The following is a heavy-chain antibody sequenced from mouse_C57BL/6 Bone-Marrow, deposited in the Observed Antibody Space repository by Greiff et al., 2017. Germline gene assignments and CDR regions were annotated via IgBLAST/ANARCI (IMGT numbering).Heavy chain of an antibody. CDR1: GFTFSDYG. J-gene: IGHJ2*01. CDR2: ISSGSSTI. D-gene: IGHD1-1*01. V-gene: IGHV5-17*01. CDR3: ARGGDYYGVVDY. Sequence: DVQLVESGGGLVKPGGSLKLSCAASGFTFSDYGMHWVRQAPEKGLEWVAYISSGSSTIYYADTVKGRFTLSRDNATNTPFLQMTSLRSEDTAVYYCARGGDYYGVVDYWGQGTTLTVSS.